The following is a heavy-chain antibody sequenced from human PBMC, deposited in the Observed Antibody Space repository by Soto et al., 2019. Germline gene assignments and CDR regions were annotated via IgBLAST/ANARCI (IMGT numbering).Heavy chain of an antibody. J-gene: IGHJ6*02. CDR1: GGSISSYY. D-gene: IGHD3-3*01. Sequence: SETLSLTCTVSGGSISSYYWSWIRQHPGKGLEWIGYIYYSGSTYYNPSLKSRVTISVDTSKNQFSLKLSSVTAADTAVYYCARGPGENYDFWSGHPPYYYYYGMDVWGQGTTVTVSS. CDR2: IYYSGST. V-gene: IGHV4-59*06. CDR3: ARGPGENYDFWSGHPPYYYYYGMDV.